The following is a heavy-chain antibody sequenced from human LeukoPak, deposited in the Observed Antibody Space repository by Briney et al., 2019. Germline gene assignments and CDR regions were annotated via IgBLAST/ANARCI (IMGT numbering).Heavy chain of an antibody. J-gene: IGHJ3*02. CDR1: GFIFSSYE. D-gene: IGHD6-13*01. CDR3: ARVQSAFSIPVSWYSGAFDI. Sequence: PPGGSLRLSCAASGFIFSSYEMNWVRQAPGKGLEWVSYISSSSSTIYYADSVKGRFTISRDNAKNSLYLQMNSLRAEDTAVYYCARVQSAFSIPVSWYSGAFDIWGQGTMVTVSS. V-gene: IGHV3-48*01. CDR2: ISSSSSTI.